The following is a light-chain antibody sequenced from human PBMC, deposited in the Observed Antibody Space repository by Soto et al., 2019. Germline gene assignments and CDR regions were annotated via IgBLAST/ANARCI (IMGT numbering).Light chain of an antibody. Sequence: QSVLTQPPSASGSPGQSVTISCTGTSSDVGGYDYVSWYQQHPGKAPKLMIYEVTIRPSGVSDRFSGSKSGNTASLTVSGLQAEDEADYYCSSYTGGNPSYVFGPGTKVTVX. CDR3: SSYTGGNPSYV. CDR1: SSDVGGYDY. CDR2: EVT. J-gene: IGLJ1*01. V-gene: IGLV2-8*01.